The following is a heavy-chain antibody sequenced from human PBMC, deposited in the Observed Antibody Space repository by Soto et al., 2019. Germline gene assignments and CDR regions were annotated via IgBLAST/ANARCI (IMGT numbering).Heavy chain of an antibody. CDR2: IYYSGST. D-gene: IGHD2-2*01. V-gene: IGHV4-59*01. Sequence: SETLSLTCTGSGGSLSSYYWSWIRQPPGKGLEWIGYIYYSGSTNYNPSLKSRVTISVDTSKNQFSLKLSSVTAADTAVYYCARGPRGYCSSTCLPRGSYYYGMDFWCQGTTGTVSS. CDR3: ARGPRGYCSSTCLPRGSYYYGMDF. CDR1: GGSLSSYY. J-gene: IGHJ6*02.